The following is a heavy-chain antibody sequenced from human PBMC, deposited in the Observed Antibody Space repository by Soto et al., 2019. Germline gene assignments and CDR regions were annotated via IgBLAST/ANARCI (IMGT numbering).Heavy chain of an antibody. CDR2: INPNSGGT. Sequence: PEASVKVSCKASGYTFTGYYMHWVRQAPGQGLEWMGWINPNSGGTNYAQKFQGWVTMTRDTSISTAYMELSRLRSDDTAVYYCARDSLGSSSGLYYYYGMDVWGQGTTVTVSS. CDR3: ARDSLGSSSGLYYYYGMDV. J-gene: IGHJ6*02. CDR1: GYTFTGYY. D-gene: IGHD6-6*01. V-gene: IGHV1-2*04.